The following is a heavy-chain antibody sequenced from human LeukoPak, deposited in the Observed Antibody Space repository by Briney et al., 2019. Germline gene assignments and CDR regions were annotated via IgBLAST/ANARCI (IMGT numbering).Heavy chain of an antibody. CDR2: IYYNGST. D-gene: IGHD5-12*01. V-gene: IGHV4-59*01. Sequence: SETLSLTCTVSGGSISRYYWSWIRQPPGKGLEWIGNIYYNGSTNYKPSLKSRVTISVHTSKNQFSMNLRSVTAADTAVYYCARGGYSGYAFDRWGQGTRVTVSS. CDR1: GGSISRYY. CDR3: ARGGYSGYAFDR. J-gene: IGHJ5*02.